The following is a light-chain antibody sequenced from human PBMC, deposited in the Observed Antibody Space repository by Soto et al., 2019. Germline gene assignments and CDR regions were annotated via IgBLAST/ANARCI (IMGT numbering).Light chain of an antibody. CDR2: EVS. Sequence: QSALTQPASVSGSPGQSITISCTGTSNDIGTYNYVSWYQHHPGKAPKLLIYEVSNRPSGVSNLFSGSKSGNTASLTISGLQAEDEADYHCTSFTTSTTVVFGGGTKLTVL. V-gene: IGLV2-14*01. J-gene: IGLJ2*01. CDR3: TSFTTSTTVV. CDR1: SNDIGTYNY.